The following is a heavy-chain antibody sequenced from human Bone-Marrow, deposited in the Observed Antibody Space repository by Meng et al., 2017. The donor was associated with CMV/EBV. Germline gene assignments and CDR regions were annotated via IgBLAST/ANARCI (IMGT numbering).Heavy chain of an antibody. J-gene: IGHJ4*02. CDR2: IKQDGSEK. CDR3: ARETRPTAFDY. V-gene: IGHV3-7*01. D-gene: IGHD4-23*01. Sequence: GESLKISCAASGFTFSSYWMSWVRQAPGKGLEWVANIKQDGSEKYYVDSGKGRFTISRDNAKNSLYLQMNSLRAEDTAVYYCARETRPTAFDYWGQGILVTVSS. CDR1: GFTFSSYW.